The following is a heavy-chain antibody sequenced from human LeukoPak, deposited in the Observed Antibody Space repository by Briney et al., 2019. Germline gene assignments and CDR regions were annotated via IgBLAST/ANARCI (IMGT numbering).Heavy chain of an antibody. D-gene: IGHD6-6*01. CDR1: GFTFDDYG. CDR3: VKDAGVVARPWYFDS. J-gene: IGHJ4*02. V-gene: IGHV3-9*01. Sequence: GGSLRLSCAASGFTFDDYGLHWVRQVPGKGLGWVSGINYQSARFDADAVKGRFTISRDNAKSLLFLLMDSLRPEDSALYYCVKDAGVVARPWYFDSWGQGAHVTVSS. CDR2: INYQSARF.